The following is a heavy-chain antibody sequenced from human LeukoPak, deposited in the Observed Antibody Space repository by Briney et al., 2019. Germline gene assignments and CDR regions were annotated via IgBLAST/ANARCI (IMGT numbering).Heavy chain of an antibody. CDR3: ARDGSVGATYYFDY. J-gene: IGHJ4*02. CDR2: ISSSGSTI. V-gene: IGHV3-11*01. CDR1: GFTFSDYY. Sequence: GGSLRLSCAASGFTFSDYYMSWIRQAPGKGLGWVSYISSSGSTIYYADSVKGRFTISRDNAKNSLYLQMNSLRAEDTAVYYCARDGSVGATYYFDYWGQGTLVTVSS. D-gene: IGHD1-26*01.